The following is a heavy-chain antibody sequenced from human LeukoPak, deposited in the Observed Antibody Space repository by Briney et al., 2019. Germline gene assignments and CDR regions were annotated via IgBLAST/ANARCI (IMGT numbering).Heavy chain of an antibody. J-gene: IGHJ6*02. CDR1: GFTFSSYA. CDR2: ISGSGGST. V-gene: IGHV3-23*01. D-gene: IGHD2-2*01. CDR3: AKDQSAIYYYGMDV. Sequence: GGSLRLSCAVSGFTFSSYAMSWVRQAPGKGLEWVSAISGSGGSTYYADSVKGRFTISRDNSKNTLYLQMNSLRAEDTAVYYCAKDQSAIYYYGMDVWGQGTTVTVSS.